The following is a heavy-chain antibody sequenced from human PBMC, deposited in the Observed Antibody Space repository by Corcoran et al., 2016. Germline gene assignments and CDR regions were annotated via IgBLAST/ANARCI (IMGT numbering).Heavy chain of an antibody. Sequence: QVQLQQWGAGLLKPSETLSLTCAVYGGSFSGYYWSWIRQPPGKGLEWIGEINHSGSTNYNPSLKSRVTISVDTSKNQFSLKLSSVTAADTAVYYCARGRTRKKYSGYDYVGVKDYGMDVWGQGTTVTVSS. J-gene: IGHJ6*02. CDR2: INHSGST. D-gene: IGHD5-12*01. CDR1: GGSFSGYY. V-gene: IGHV4-34*01. CDR3: ARGRTRKKYSGYDYVGVKDYGMDV.